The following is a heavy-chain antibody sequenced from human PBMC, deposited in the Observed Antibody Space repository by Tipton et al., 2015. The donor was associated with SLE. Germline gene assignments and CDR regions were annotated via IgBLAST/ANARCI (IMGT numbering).Heavy chain of an antibody. V-gene: IGHV4-59*11. D-gene: IGHD5-24*01. CDR2: IHYSGST. Sequence: LRLSCSVSGGSIISHHWSWIRQPPGKGLEWIGSIHYSGSTNYNSSLKGRVSISLDTSKTQFSLRLISLTAADTAVYYCARDDGYNFDLWGQGTLVTVSS. CDR3: ARDDGYNFDL. CDR1: GGSIISHH. J-gene: IGHJ5*01.